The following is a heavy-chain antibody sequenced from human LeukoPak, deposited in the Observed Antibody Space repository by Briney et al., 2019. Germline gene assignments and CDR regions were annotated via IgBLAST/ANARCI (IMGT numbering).Heavy chain of an antibody. V-gene: IGHV5-51*01. CDR1: GYSFTSYW. D-gene: IGHD3-10*01. Sequence: GESLKISCKGSGYSFTSYWIGWVRQMPGKGLEWMGIIYPGDSDTRYSPSFQGQVTISADKSISTAYLQWSSLKASDTAMYYCARLTMVRGAIKHFDYWGQGTLVAVSS. J-gene: IGHJ4*02. CDR3: ARLTMVRGAIKHFDY. CDR2: IYPGDSDT.